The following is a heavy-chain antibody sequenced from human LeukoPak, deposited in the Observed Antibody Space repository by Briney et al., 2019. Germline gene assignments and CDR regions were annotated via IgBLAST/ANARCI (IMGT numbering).Heavy chain of an antibody. J-gene: IGHJ3*02. CDR1: GFTVSSNY. D-gene: IGHD3-10*01. CDR2: IYSGGST. V-gene: IGHV3-53*05. Sequence: GGSLRLSCAASGFTVSSNYMSWVRQAPGKGLEWVSVIYSGGSTYYADSVKGRFTISRDNSKNTLYLQMNSLRAEDTALYYCAKDIGLLWFGESKTGAFDIWGQGTMVTVSS. CDR3: AKDIGLLWFGESKTGAFDI.